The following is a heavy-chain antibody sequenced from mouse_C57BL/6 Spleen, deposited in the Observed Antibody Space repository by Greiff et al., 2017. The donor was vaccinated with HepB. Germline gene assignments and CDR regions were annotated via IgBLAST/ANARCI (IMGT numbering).Heavy chain of an antibody. V-gene: IGHV1-64*01. CDR3: ARRPYYSNYDYFDY. CDR2: IHPNSGST. CDR1: GYTFTSYW. J-gene: IGHJ2*01. Sequence: QVQLQQPGAELVKPGASVKLSCKASGYTFTSYWMHWVKQRPGQGLEWIGMIHPNSGSTNYNEKFKSKATLTVDKSSSTAYMQLSSLTSEDSAVYYCARRPYYSNYDYFDYWGQGTTLTVSS. D-gene: IGHD2-5*01.